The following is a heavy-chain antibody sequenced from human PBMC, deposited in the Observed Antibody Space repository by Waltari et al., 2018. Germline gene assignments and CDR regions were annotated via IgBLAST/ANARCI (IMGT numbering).Heavy chain of an antibody. J-gene: IGHJ5*02. V-gene: IGHV4-34*01. CDR1: GGSFSGYY. Sequence: QVQLQQWGAGLLKPSETLSLTCAVYGGSFSGYYWSWIRQPPGKGLEWIGEINHSGSTNYNPSHKGRITISVDPSKNQFSLKLGTVTAADTAVYYCAVSVVTLRCRFDPWGQGTLVTVSS. CDR2: INHSGST. CDR3: AVSVVTLRCRFDP. D-gene: IGHD2-15*01.